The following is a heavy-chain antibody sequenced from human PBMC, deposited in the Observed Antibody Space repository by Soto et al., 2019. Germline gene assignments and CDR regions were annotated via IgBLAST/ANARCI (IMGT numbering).Heavy chain of an antibody. Sequence: SETLSLTCTVSGASIRSSAYWGWIRQPPGKGLEWIGSIYSIGNTYYNPSLKSRVTISVDTSKNQFSLKLSSVTAADTAVYYCARHGMDYYDSSGYYYSPYYFDYWGQGTLVTVSS. J-gene: IGHJ4*02. CDR2: IYSIGNT. D-gene: IGHD3-22*01. CDR3: ARHGMDYYDSSGYYYSPYYFDY. V-gene: IGHV4-39*01. CDR1: GASIRSSAY.